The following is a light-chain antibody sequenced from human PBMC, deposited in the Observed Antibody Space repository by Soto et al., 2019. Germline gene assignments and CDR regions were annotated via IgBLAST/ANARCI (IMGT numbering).Light chain of an antibody. CDR2: WAS. V-gene: IGKV4-1*01. CDR1: QSVLYNSNNKNY. CDR3: QQYFSTPLT. J-gene: IGKJ4*01. Sequence: DIVMTQSPDSLAVSLGERATINCKSSQSVLYNSNNKNYLAWYQQKPGQPPKLLISWASTRESGVPDRFSGSGSGTDFTLTSSSLQAEDVAVYYCQQYFSTPLTFGGGTKVEIK.